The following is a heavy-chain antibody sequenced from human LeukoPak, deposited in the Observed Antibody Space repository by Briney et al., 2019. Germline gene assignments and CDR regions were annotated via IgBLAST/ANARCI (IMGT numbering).Heavy chain of an antibody. V-gene: IGHV3-30*04. CDR3: AREHNYVFDN. CDR2: ISHHGRKK. Sequence: GRSLRLSCAASGFTFGTYAMHWVRQAPGKGLEWVAIISHHGRKKLYAESVKGRFTISGDNAENSLYLQMNSLRVEDTAVYYCAREHNYVFDNWGQGTLGTVSS. CDR1: GFTFGTYA. D-gene: IGHD1-1*01. J-gene: IGHJ4*02.